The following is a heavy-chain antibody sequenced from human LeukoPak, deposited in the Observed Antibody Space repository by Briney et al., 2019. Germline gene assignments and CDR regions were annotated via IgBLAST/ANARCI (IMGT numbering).Heavy chain of an antibody. Sequence: GGSLRLSCAASGFTFSSYWVHWVRQAPGKGLVWVSPINSDGSSTSYADSVKGRFTISRDNAKNTLSLQMNSLRAEDTAVYYCAREGCSGATCYLDSWGQGTLVTVSS. V-gene: IGHV3-74*01. J-gene: IGHJ4*02. D-gene: IGHD2-15*01. CDR1: GFTFSSYW. CDR3: AREGCSGATCYLDS. CDR2: INSDGSST.